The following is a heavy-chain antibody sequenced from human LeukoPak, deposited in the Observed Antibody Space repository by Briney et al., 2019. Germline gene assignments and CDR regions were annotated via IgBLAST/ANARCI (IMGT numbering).Heavy chain of an antibody. D-gene: IGHD3-3*01. CDR1: GFTFSNHA. J-gene: IGHJ3*02. CDR3: ARGAHVLRFLEGFPDAFDI. Sequence: GGSLRLSCTASGFTFSNHAMHWARQAPGKGLEWLTVISYDGRNEYYADSVTGRFTISRDNAKNSLYLQMNSLRAEDTAVYYCARGAHVLRFLEGFPDAFDIWGQGTMVTVSS. V-gene: IGHV3-30*04. CDR2: ISYDGRNE.